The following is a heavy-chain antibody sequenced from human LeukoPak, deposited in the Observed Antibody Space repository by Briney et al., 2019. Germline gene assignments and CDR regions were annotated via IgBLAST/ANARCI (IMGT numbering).Heavy chain of an antibody. Sequence: ASVKVSCKASGYTFTGYYMHWVRQAPGQGLEWMGRINPNSGGTNYAQKFQGRVTMTRDTSISTAYMELSRLRSDDTAVYYCARDMHSSGSYSRLDYWGQGTLVTVSS. CDR1: GYTFTGYY. CDR3: ARDMHSSGSYSRLDY. CDR2: INPNSGGT. V-gene: IGHV1-2*06. D-gene: IGHD3-10*01. J-gene: IGHJ4*02.